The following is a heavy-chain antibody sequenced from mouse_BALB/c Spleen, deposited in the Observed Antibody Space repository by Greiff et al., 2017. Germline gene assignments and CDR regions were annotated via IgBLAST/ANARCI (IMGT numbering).Heavy chain of an antibody. J-gene: IGHJ2*01. CDR3: ARDGGLRSYFDY. D-gene: IGHD2-2*01. V-gene: IGHV1-7*01. Sequence: QVQLKQSGAELAKPGASVKMSCKASGYTFTSYWMHWVKQRPGQGLEWIGYINPSTGYTEYNQKFKDKATLTADKSSSTAYMQLSSLTSEDSAVYYCARDGGLRSYFDYWGQGTTLTVSS. CDR1: GYTFTSYW. CDR2: INPSTGYT.